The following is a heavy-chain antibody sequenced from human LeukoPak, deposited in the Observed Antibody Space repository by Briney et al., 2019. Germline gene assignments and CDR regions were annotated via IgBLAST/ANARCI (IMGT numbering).Heavy chain of an antibody. CDR1: GYTFTGSY. CDR3: ARDPGPGYSSGRYRGKNNWFDP. D-gene: IGHD6-19*01. J-gene: IGHJ5*02. V-gene: IGHV1-2*02. Sequence: ASVKVSCKASGYTFTGSYMHWVRQAPGQGLEWMGWINPNSGGTNFAQNFQGRVTMTRDTSISTAYMELSSLRSDDTAVYYCARDPGPGYSSGRYRGKNNWFDPWGQGTLVTVSS. CDR2: INPNSGGT.